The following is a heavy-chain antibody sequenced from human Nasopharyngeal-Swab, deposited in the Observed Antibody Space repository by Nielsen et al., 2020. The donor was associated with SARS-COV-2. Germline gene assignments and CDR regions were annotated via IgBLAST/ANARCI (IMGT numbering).Heavy chain of an antibody. D-gene: IGHD3-22*01. CDR3: ARVYYSDSSGYSFDY. CDR2: IEWDDDK. Sequence: ARPTQTFTLTSNVSGCVRRTSGMGVSRIGRLPGKALEWLALIEWDDDKYYSTSLQTRLTISKDTSKNQVDITMNNMDPVDTATYYCARVYYSDSSGYSFDYWGQGTLVTVSS. CDR1: GCVRRTSGMG. V-gene: IGHV2-70*01. J-gene: IGHJ4*02.